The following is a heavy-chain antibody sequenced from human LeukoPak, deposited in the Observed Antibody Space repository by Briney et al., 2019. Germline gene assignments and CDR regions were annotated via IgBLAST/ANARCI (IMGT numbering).Heavy chain of an antibody. V-gene: IGHV4-59*03. CDR3: ASSQQWLSFDY. D-gene: IGHD3-22*01. CDR2: FFEGGST. CDR1: GGSINNYL. Sequence: SETLSLTRAVSGGSINNYLWSWIREPPGKGLERVGCFFEGGSTAYNPSLKSRVTIPVDASNSVLSHKLDPVTVVDTEMHFCASSQQWLSFDYGAQGILVSVLS. J-gene: IGHJ4*02.